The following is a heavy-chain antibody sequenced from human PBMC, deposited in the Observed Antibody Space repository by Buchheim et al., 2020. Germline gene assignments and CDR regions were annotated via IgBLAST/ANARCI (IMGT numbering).Heavy chain of an antibody. CDR3: ARRSVVIVSGWYFDL. D-gene: IGHD4-23*01. J-gene: IGHJ2*01. CDR2: IYYSGKN. Sequence: QVQLRESGPGLVKPSQTLFLTCTVSGGSISSGDYYWSWIRQPPGKGLEWIGFIYYSGKNYYNPSLKSRVTISLDTSKNQFSLKLGSVTAADTAVYYCARRSVVIVSGWYFDLWGRGT. V-gene: IGHV4-30-4*01. CDR1: GGSISSGDYY.